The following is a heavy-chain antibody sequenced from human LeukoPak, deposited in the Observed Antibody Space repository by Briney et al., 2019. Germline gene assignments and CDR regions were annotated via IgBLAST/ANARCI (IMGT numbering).Heavy chain of an antibody. D-gene: IGHD1-1*01. J-gene: IGHJ5*02. CDR3: ARDAKDDGRFGP. V-gene: IGHV3-48*03. CDR2: ISGSGGTV. Sequence: GGSLRLSCAASDFTFSSYEMNWVRQAPGKGLEWVSFISGSGGTVYYADSVKGRFTISRDNAKNSLYLQMNSLRVEDTAVYYCARDAKDDGRFGPWGQGTLVTVSS. CDR1: DFTFSSYE.